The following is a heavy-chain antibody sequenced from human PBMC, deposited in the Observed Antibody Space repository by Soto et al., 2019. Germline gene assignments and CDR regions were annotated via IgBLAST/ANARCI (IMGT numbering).Heavy chain of an antibody. V-gene: IGHV1-2*02. CDR3: ARGGGVGVAGSAAFDM. Sequence: QLHLVQSGAVVKKPGASVTVSCSASGYPVTAYYMHWVRQAPGRGLERMGGINPATGAAKYTQTCQGRVTTARDTSTRTVFMDLSGPTSEDTAFFYFARGGGVGVAGSAAFDMWGQGTVVTVSS. CDR1: GYPVTAYY. J-gene: IGHJ3*02. D-gene: IGHD3-3*01. CDR2: INPATGAA.